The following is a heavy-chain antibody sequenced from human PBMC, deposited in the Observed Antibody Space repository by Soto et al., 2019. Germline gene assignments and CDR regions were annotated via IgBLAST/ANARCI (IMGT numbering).Heavy chain of an antibody. CDR2: IIPIFGTA. CDR1: GGTFSSYA. J-gene: IGHJ6*02. CDR3: ARDGHITMVRGVITNYYYYYGMDV. D-gene: IGHD3-10*01. V-gene: IGHV1-69*13. Sequence: PGASVKVSCKASGGTFSSYAISWVRQAPGQGLEWMGGIIPIFGTANYAQKFQGRVTITADESTSTAYMELSSLRSEDTAVYYCARDGHITMVRGVITNYYYYYGMDVWGQGTTVTVSS.